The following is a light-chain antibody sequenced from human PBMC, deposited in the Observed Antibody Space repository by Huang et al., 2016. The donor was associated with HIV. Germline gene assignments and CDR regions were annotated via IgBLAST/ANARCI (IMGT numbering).Light chain of an antibody. CDR2: DAS. CDR1: QSIATN. Sequence: EIVLTQSPATLSVSPGEGATLSCRANQSIATNLAWYHQRPAQAPRLLIYDASTRASGLPGRFSGSGSGTEFTLTVSGLHSEDFAIYYCQQYHNWPYSFGQGTKLEIK. J-gene: IGKJ2*03. CDR3: QQYHNWPYS. V-gene: IGKV3-15*01.